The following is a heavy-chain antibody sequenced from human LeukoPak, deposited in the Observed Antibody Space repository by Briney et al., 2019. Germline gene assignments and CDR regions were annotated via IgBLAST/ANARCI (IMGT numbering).Heavy chain of an antibody. CDR2: IYYTGRT. D-gene: IGHD3-16*02. J-gene: IGHJ4*02. CDR3: TRVSIHGDSDY. Sequence: SETLSLTCTVSGGSINYYYWSWIRQSPGKGLEWIGYIYYTGRTKYNTSLQSRVTISVDTSKNQFSLNLSSVSAADTAVYFCTRVSIHGDSDYWGQGTLVTVSS. CDR1: GGSINYYY. V-gene: IGHV4-59*01.